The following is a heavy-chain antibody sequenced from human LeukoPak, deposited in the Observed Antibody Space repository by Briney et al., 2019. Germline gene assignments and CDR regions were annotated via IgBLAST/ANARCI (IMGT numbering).Heavy chain of an antibody. CDR2: IGTAGDT. V-gene: IGHV3-13*04. D-gene: IGHD6-13*01. CDR1: GFTFSSYD. J-gene: IGHJ6*02. CDR3: ARAPQQLVGTYYYYVMDV. Sequence: LAGGSLRLSCAASGFTFSSYDMRWVRHATGKGLEWVSAIGTAGDTYYPGSVKGRFTISRENPKNSLYLQMNSLRAGDTAVYYCARAPQQLVGTYYYYVMDVWGQGTTVTVSS.